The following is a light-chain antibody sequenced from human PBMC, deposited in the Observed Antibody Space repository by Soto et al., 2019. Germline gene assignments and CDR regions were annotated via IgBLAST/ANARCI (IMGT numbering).Light chain of an antibody. CDR3: ETWNSNTRV. CDR1: SEHSSYI. CDR2: LEGSGGH. J-gene: IGLJ3*02. V-gene: IGLV4-60*03. Sequence: QLVLTQSSSASASLGSSVKLTCTLSSEHSSYIIAWHQQQPGKAPRYLMKLEGSGGHNKGSGVPDRFSGSSSGADRYLTISNLQSEDEADYYCETWNSNTRVFGGGTKLTVL.